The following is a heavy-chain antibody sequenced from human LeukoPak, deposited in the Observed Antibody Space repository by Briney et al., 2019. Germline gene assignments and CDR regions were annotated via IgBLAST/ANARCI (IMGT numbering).Heavy chain of an antibody. CDR3: AKPYYYDSSGYYPFDY. J-gene: IGHJ4*02. Sequence: GGSLRLSCAASGFAFGDYAMHWVRQAPGRGLEWVSSISWNSGVKGYADSVEGRFTISRDNSKNTLYLQMNSLRAEDTAVYYCAKPYYYDSSGYYPFDYWGQGTLVTVSS. V-gene: IGHV3-9*01. CDR1: GFAFGDYA. CDR2: ISWNSGVK. D-gene: IGHD3-22*01.